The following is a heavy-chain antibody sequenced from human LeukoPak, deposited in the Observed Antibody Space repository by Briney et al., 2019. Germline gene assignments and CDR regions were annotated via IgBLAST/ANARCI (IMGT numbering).Heavy chain of an antibody. CDR3: ALTYDFWSGLGEAFDI. V-gene: IGHV1-69*01. D-gene: IGHD3-3*01. CDR2: IIPIFGTA. J-gene: IGHJ3*02. Sequence: SVKVSCKASGGTFSSYAISWVRQAPGQGLEWMGGIIPIFGTANYAQKFQGRVTITADESTSTAYMELSSLRSEDTAVYYCALTYDFWSGLGEAFDIWGQGTMVTVSS. CDR1: GGTFSSYA.